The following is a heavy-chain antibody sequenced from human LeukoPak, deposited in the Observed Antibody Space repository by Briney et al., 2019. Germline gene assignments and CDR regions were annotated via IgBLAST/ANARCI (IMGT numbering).Heavy chain of an antibody. CDR2: IYHSGST. CDR3: RAITMVRGVPIGIDY. V-gene: IGHV4-38-2*02. Sequence: SETLSLTCTVSGYSISSGYYWGWIRQPPGKGLEWIGSIYHSGSTYYNPSLKSRVTISVDTSKNQFSLKLSSVTAADTAVYYCRAITMVRGVPIGIDYWGQGTLVTVPS. D-gene: IGHD3-10*01. CDR1: GYSISSGYY. J-gene: IGHJ4*02.